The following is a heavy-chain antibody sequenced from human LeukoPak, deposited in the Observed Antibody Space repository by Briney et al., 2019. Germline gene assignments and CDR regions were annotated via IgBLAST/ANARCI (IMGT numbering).Heavy chain of an antibody. D-gene: IGHD2-15*01. V-gene: IGHV3-23*01. Sequence: GSLRLSCAASGFTFSSYAMSWVRQAPGKGLEWVSAISGSGGSTYYADSVKGRFTISRDNSKNTLYLQMNSLRAEDTAVYYCAKVANGYCSGGSCYSSFDYWGQGTLVTVSS. J-gene: IGHJ4*02. CDR3: AKVANGYCSGGSCYSSFDY. CDR1: GFTFSSYA. CDR2: ISGSGGST.